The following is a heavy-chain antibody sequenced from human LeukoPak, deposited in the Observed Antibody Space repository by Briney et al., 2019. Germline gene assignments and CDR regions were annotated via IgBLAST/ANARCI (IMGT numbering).Heavy chain of an antibody. CDR3: ARLWGYYGLGSLDY. CDR1: GFTFDDYG. Sequence: GGSLRLSCAASGFTFDDYGMSWVRQAPGKGLEWVSGINWNGGSTGYADSVKGRFTISRDNAKNSLYLQMNSLRAEDTAVYYCARLWGYYGLGSLDYWGQGTLVTVSS. D-gene: IGHD3-10*01. CDR2: INWNGGST. V-gene: IGHV3-20*04. J-gene: IGHJ4*02.